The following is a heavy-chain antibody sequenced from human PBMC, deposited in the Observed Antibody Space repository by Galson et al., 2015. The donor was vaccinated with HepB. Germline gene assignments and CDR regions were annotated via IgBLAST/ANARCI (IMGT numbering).Heavy chain of an antibody. CDR3: ATGPPSGGWRDWFDP. V-gene: IGHV1-46*01. Sequence: SVKVSCKASGYTFTSYYMHWVRQAPGQGLEWMGIINPSGGSTSYAQKFQGRVTMTRDTSTSTVYMELSSLRSEDTAVYYCATGPPSGGWRDWFDPWGQGTLVTVSS. D-gene: IGHD2-15*01. CDR1: GYTFTSYY. J-gene: IGHJ5*02. CDR2: INPSGGST.